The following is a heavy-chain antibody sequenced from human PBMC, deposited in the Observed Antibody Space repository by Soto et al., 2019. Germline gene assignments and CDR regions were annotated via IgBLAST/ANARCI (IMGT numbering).Heavy chain of an antibody. Sequence: QLQLQESGPGLVKPSETLSLTCTVSGGSISSSSYYWGWIRQPPGKGLEWIGSIYYSGSTYYNPSLKSRVTISVDTSKNQFSLKLSSVTAADTAVYYCASTFRTGTTSMDWFDPWGQGTLVTVSS. V-gene: IGHV4-39*01. CDR2: IYYSGST. D-gene: IGHD1-7*01. CDR1: GGSISSSSYY. J-gene: IGHJ5*02. CDR3: ASTFRTGTTSMDWFDP.